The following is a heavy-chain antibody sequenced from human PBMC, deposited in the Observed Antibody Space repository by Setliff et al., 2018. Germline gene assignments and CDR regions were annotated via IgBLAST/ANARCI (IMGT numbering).Heavy chain of an antibody. J-gene: IGHJ3*02. V-gene: IGHV1-18*01. CDR1: GYTFTSYG. CDR3: ARAPAYSSTPGSYAFDI. Sequence: ASVKVSCKASGYTFTSYGISWVRQAPGQGLEWMGWISAYNGNTNYAQKLQGRVTMTTDTSTSTAYMELRSLRSDDTAVYYCARAPAYSSTPGSYAFDIWGQGTMVTVSS. D-gene: IGHD6-13*01. CDR2: ISAYNGNT.